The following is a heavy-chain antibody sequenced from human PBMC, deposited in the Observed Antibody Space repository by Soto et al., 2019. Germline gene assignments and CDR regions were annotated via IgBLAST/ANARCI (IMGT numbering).Heavy chain of an antibody. Sequence: EVQLLESGGGLVQPGGSLRLSRAASGFTFSSYAMSWVRQAPGKGLEWVSAISGSGGSTYYADSVKGRFTISRDNSKNTLYLQMNSLRAEDTAVYYCAKDRGSLAVKYNGDFQHWGQGTLVTVSS. CDR1: GFTFSSYA. CDR3: AKDRGSLAVKYNGDFQH. V-gene: IGHV3-23*01. CDR2: ISGSGGST. D-gene: IGHD1-20*01. J-gene: IGHJ1*01.